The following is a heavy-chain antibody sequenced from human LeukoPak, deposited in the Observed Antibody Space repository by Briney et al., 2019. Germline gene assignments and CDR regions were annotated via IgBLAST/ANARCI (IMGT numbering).Heavy chain of an antibody. CDR1: GDSINRGGYY. CDR3: ARAKYYYGSGSYGSYYYYYGMDV. CDR2: IYYSGST. V-gene: IGHV4-31*03. Sequence: SETLSLTCTVSGDSINRGGYYWSWIRQHPGKGLEWIGNIYYSGSTYYNPSLKSRVTISVDTSMNQFSLKLSSVTAADTAVYYCARAKYYYGSGSYGSYYYYYGMDVWGQGTTVTVSS. D-gene: IGHD3-10*01. J-gene: IGHJ6*02.